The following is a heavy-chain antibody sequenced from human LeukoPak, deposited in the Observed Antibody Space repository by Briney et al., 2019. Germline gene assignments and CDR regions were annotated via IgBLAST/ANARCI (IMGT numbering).Heavy chain of an antibody. D-gene: IGHD1-26*01. J-gene: IGHJ4*02. CDR3: ARVESGSYSVY. Sequence: ASVTVSCTASGYTFTSYYMHWVRQAPGQGLEWMGIINPSGGSTSYAQKFQGRVTTTRDTSTSTVYMELSSLRSEDTAVYYCARVESGSYSVYWGQGTLVTVSS. V-gene: IGHV1-46*01. CDR1: GYTFTSYY. CDR2: INPSGGST.